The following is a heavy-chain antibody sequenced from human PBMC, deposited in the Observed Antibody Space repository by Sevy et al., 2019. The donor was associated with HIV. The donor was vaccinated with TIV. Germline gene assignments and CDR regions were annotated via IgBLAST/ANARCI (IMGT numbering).Heavy chain of an antibody. CDR1: GYTFSSFG. J-gene: IGHJ5*02. Sequence: ASVKVSCKASGYTFSSFGVSWVRQAPGQGLEWMGWIGAYNGNIKYAQNLQDRVTMTPDTSTRTAYMELTSLTSDDTAVYFCARISTVRGLFNYFDPWGQGTLVTVSS. D-gene: IGHD3-10*01. CDR3: ARISTVRGLFNYFDP. CDR2: IGAYNGNI. V-gene: IGHV1-18*01.